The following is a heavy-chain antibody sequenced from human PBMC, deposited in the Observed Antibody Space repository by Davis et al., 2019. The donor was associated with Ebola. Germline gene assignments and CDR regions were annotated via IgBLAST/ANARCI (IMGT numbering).Heavy chain of an antibody. J-gene: IGHJ4*02. V-gene: IGHV3-74*01. CDR3: AKERVQGLIDY. CDR2: INSDGSST. Sequence: GESLKISCAASGFTFSSYWMHWVRQAPGKGLVWVSRINSDGSSTSYADSVKGRFTISRDNSKNTLYLQMNSLRAEDTAVYYCAKERVQGLIDYWGQGTLVTVSS. CDR1: GFTFSSYW.